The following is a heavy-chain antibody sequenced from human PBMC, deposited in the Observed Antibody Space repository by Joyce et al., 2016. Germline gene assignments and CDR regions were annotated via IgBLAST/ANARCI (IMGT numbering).Heavy chain of an antibody. CDR2: IYYSGGT. Sequence: QLQLQESGPGLVKPSETLSLSCTFSGGSISSSRYYWGWVRQPPGKGLEWIGNIYYSGGTYYNPSLKSRVTISVDTSKNQFSLKLNSVTAADTAVYYCARWKTIPKQNWFDPWGQGTLVTVSS. D-gene: IGHD1-1*01. V-gene: IGHV4-39*07. CDR1: GGSISSSRYY. J-gene: IGHJ5*02. CDR3: ARWKTIPKQNWFDP.